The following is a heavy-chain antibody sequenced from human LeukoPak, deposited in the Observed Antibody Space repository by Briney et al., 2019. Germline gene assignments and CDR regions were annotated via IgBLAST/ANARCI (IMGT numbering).Heavy chain of an antibody. CDR1: GFTFSDYY. CDR3: ARAQDIVVVPASKGAFDI. CDR2: ISSSGSTI. J-gene: IGHJ3*02. D-gene: IGHD2-2*01. V-gene: IGHV3-11*04. Sequence: GGSLRLSCAASGFTFSDYYMSWLRQAPGKGLEWVSYISSSGSTIYYADSVKGRFTISRDNAKNSLYLQMNSLRAEDTAVYYCARAQDIVVVPASKGAFDIWGQGTMVTVSS.